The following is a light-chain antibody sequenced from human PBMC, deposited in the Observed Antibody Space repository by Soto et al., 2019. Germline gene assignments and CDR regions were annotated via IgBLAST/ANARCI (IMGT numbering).Light chain of an antibody. Sequence: EIVLTQSPGTLSLSPGERATLSCRASQSVSSSYLAWYQQKPGQAPRLLIYGASSRATGIPDRFSGSGSGTDLTLTISRLEPEDFAVYYCPQYGSSLWTFGQGTKVEIK. CDR1: QSVSSSY. V-gene: IGKV3-20*01. CDR2: GAS. J-gene: IGKJ1*01. CDR3: PQYGSSLWT.